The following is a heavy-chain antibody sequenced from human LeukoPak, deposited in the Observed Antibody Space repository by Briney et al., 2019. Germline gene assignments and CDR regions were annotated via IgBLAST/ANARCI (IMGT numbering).Heavy chain of an antibody. CDR1: GGSFSGYY. D-gene: IGHD4-17*01. Sequence: PSETLSLTCAVYGGSFSGYYWSWIRQPPGKGLEWIGEINHSGSTNYNPSLKSRVTISVDTSKNQFSLKLSSVTAADTAVYYCARDLYGDYAFDIWGQGTLVTVSS. CDR3: ARDLYGDYAFDI. V-gene: IGHV4-34*01. CDR2: INHSGST. J-gene: IGHJ3*02.